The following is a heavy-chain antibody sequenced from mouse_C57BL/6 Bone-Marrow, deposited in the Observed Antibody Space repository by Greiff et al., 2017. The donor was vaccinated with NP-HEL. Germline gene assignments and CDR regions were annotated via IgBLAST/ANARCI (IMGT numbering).Heavy chain of an antibody. CDR3: TTLYDGYLFAY. CDR1: GFNIKDDY. CDR2: IDPENGDT. Sequence: EVQLQQSGAELVRPGASVKLSCTASGFNIKDDYMHWVKQRPEQGLEWIGWIDPENGDTEYASKFQGKATITADTSSNTAYLQLSSLTSEDTAVYYCTTLYDGYLFAYWGRGTRVTVSA. V-gene: IGHV14-4*01. D-gene: IGHD2-3*01. J-gene: IGHJ3*01.